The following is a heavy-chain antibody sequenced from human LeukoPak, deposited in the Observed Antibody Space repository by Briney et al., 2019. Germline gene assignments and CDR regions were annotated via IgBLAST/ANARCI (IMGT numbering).Heavy chain of an antibody. D-gene: IGHD1-14*01. CDR1: GYTFTSYG. CDR3: AREAEQETSLGY. J-gene: IGHJ4*02. Sequence: GASVKVSCKASGYTFTSYGISWVRQAPGQGLEWMGWISAYNGNTNYAQKLQGRVTMTTDTSTSTAYMELSRLRSDDTAVYYCAREAEQETSLGYWGQGTLVTVSS. CDR2: ISAYNGNT. V-gene: IGHV1-18*01.